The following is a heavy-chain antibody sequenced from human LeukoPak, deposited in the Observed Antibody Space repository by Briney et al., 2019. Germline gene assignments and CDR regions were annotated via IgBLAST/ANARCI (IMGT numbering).Heavy chain of an antibody. D-gene: IGHD4-17*01. Sequence: SETLSLTCSVSGGSISSYYWSWIRQPPGRELDWIGYINYSGSPKYSTNYNASLNSRVTISVDTSKNQFSLRLRSVTTADTAFYFCARARDYGDYHIYDYWGQGALATVSS. J-gene: IGHJ4*02. CDR2: INYSGSPKYST. CDR3: ARARDYGDYHIYDY. CDR1: GGSISSYY. V-gene: IGHV4-59*01.